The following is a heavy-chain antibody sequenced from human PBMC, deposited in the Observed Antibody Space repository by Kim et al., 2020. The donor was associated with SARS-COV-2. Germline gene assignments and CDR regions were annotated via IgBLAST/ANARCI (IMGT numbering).Heavy chain of an antibody. CDR3: ARERRGELPQDY. CDR1: GYTFTSYA. D-gene: IGHD3-10*01. Sequence: ASVKVSCKASGYTFTSYAMHWVRQAPGQRLEWMGWINAGNGNTKYSQKFQGRVTITRDTSASTAYMELSSLRSEDTAVYYCARERRGELPQDYWGQGTLVTVSS. V-gene: IGHV1-3*01. CDR2: INAGNGNT. J-gene: IGHJ4*02.